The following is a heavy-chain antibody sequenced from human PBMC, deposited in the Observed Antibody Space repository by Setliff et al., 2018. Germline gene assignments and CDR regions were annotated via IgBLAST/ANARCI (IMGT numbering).Heavy chain of an antibody. V-gene: IGHV4-38-2*02. CDR3: VRLRQQLVYYYHMDV. J-gene: IGHJ6*03. CDR1: GYSISSGYY. D-gene: IGHD6-13*01. CDR2: VHSSGST. Sequence: PSETLSLTCTVSGYSISSGYYWGWLRQPPGKGLEWIGSVHSSGSTYYNPSLKSRVTISVDTSRNQFSLQLTSVTAADTAVYYCVRLRQQLVYYYHMDVWGKGTTVTVSS.